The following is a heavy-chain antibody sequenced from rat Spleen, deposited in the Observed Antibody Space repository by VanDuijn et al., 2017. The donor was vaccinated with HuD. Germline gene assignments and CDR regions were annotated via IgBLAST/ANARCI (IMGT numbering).Heavy chain of an antibody. V-gene: IGHV5-22*01. CDR3: ARPHSYYYVMDA. CDR1: GFTFSDYY. J-gene: IGHJ4*01. CDR2: ISYEGRST. Sequence: EVQLVESGGGLVQPGRSLKLSCVASGFTFSDYYMAWVRQAPKKGLEWVASISYEGRSTYYGDSVKGRFTISRDNAKSTLYLQMNSLRSEDTATYYCARPHSYYYVMDAWGQGASVTVSS.